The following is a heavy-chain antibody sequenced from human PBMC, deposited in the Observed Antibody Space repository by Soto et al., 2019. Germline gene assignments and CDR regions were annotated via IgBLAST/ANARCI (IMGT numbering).Heavy chain of an antibody. Sequence: PSETLSLTCTVSGGSISSSSYYWGWIRQPPGKGLEWIGSIYYSGSTYYNPSLKSRVTISVDTSKNQFSLKLSSVTAADTAVYYCAGGITIFGVVITDYNWFDPWGQGTLVTVSS. CDR3: AGGITIFGVVITDYNWFDP. CDR1: GGSISSSSYY. J-gene: IGHJ5*02. D-gene: IGHD3-3*01. CDR2: IYYSGST. V-gene: IGHV4-39*01.